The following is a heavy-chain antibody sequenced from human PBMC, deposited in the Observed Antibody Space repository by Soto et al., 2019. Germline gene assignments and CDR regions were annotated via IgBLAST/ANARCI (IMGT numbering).Heavy chain of an antibody. CDR2: INHSGST. V-gene: IGHV4-34*10. CDR3: ARYSSGYYYWFSRSYFDY. CDR1: GGSSSGYY. Sequence: PSETLSLTCAVYGGSSSGYYWSWIRQPPGKGLEWIGEINHSGSTNYNPSLKSRVTMTTDTSTSTAYMELRSLRSDDTAVYYCARYSSGYYYWFSRSYFDYWGQGTLVTVSS. D-gene: IGHD3-22*01. J-gene: IGHJ4*02.